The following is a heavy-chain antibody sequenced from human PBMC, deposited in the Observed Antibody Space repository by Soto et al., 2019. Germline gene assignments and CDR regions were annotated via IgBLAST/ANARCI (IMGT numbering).Heavy chain of an antibody. CDR2: IIPIFGTA. J-gene: IGHJ1*01. V-gene: IGHV1-69*01. CDR3: ARTEVWRRHEYFQH. Sequence: QVQLVQSGAEVKKPGSSVKVSCKASGGTFSSYAISWARQAPGQGLEWMGGIIPIFGTANYAQKFQGRVTITADEPTSAAYMELSSLRSEDTAVYYCARTEVWRRHEYFQHWGQGTLVTVSS. CDR1: GGTFSSYA. D-gene: IGHD6-25*01.